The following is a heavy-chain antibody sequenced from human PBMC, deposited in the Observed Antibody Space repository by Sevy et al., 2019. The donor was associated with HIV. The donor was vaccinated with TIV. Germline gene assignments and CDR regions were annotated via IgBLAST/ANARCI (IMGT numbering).Heavy chain of an antibody. D-gene: IGHD2-2*01. CDR2: ISSSSSTM. CDR3: ARDYCTSTSCFYYYGMDV. Sequence: GGSLRLSCAASEFSFSSYSMNWVRQAPGQGLEWVSYISSSSSTMYYADSVKGRFTISRDNSKNTLYLQMNSLRAEDTAVYYCARDYCTSTSCFYYYGMDVWGQGTTVTVSS. V-gene: IGHV3-48*01. CDR1: EFSFSSYS. J-gene: IGHJ6*02.